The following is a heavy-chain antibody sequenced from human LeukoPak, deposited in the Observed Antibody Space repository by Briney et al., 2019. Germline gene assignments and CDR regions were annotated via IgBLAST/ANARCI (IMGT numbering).Heavy chain of an antibody. D-gene: IGHD1-26*01. Sequence: PGGSLRLSCAASGFTFSSFAMSWVRQAPGKGLEWVSAISDSGGTTYYADSVKGRFTISRDNSKNTLYLQMSSLRAEDTALYHCARFRSRGSSMGYYFDYWGQGTLVTVSS. CDR3: ARFRSRGSSMGYYFDY. J-gene: IGHJ4*02. CDR1: GFTFSSFA. CDR2: ISDSGGTT. V-gene: IGHV3-23*01.